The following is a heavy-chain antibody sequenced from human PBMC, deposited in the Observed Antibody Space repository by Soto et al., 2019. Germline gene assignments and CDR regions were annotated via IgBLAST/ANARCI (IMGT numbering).Heavy chain of an antibody. CDR2: MNPNSGNT. D-gene: IGHD2-2*01. CDR3: ARAKDIVVVPAATHYYYYYVMDV. V-gene: IGHV1-8*01. Sequence: ASVKVSCKASGYTFTSYDINWVRQATGQGLEWMGWMNPNSGNTGYAQKFQGRVTMTRNTSISTAYVELSSLRSEDTAVYYRARAKDIVVVPAATHYYYYYVMDVWGQGTTVTVSS. CDR1: GYTFTSYD. J-gene: IGHJ6*02.